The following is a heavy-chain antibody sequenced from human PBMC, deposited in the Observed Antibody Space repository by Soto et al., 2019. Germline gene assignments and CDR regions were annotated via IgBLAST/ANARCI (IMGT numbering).Heavy chain of an antibody. Sequence: PGCCTRLSSAAGWCSVRSYGRHGFRQAQGKGLEWVAVISYDGSNKYYADSVKGRFTISRDNSKNTLYLQMNSLRAEDTAVYYCAAPSVDTAYSTNSFGPWGQGTLVPVSS. CDR1: WCSVRSYG. J-gene: IGHJ5*02. D-gene: IGHD5-18*01. CDR3: AAPSVDTAYSTNSFGP. V-gene: IGHV3-30*03. CDR2: ISYDGSNK.